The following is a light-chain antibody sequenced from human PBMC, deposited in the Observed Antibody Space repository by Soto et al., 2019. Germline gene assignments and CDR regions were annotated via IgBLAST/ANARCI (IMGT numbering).Light chain of an antibody. Sequence: EIVLTQSPGTLSLSPGERATLSCRASQTVNSSYLAWYQQKPGQAPRLLISGASSRATGIPDRFSGSASGTDFTLTISRLEPEDFAVYYCQQYGSSPPSFGQGTKVEIK. CDR1: QTVNSSY. V-gene: IGKV3-20*01. CDR3: QQYGSSPPS. CDR2: GAS. J-gene: IGKJ1*01.